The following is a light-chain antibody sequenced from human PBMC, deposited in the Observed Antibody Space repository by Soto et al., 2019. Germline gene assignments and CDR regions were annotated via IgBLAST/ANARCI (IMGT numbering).Light chain of an antibody. J-gene: IGLJ1*01. Sequence: QSALTQPPSASGSPGQSVTISCTGTSSDVGGYNYVSWYQQHPGKAPKLMIYDVIKRPSGVPDRFSGSKSGNTASLTVSGLQAEDEADYYCSLYTTASTYVFGTGTKLTVL. CDR2: DVI. CDR1: SSDVGGYNY. V-gene: IGLV2-8*01. CDR3: SLYTTASTYV.